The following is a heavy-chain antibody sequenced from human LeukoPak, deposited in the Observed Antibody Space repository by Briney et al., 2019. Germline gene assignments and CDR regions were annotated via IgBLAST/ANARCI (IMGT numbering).Heavy chain of an antibody. CDR1: GGSISSYY. Sequence: SETLSLTCTVSGGSISSYYWSWIRQPPGKGLEWIGYIYYSGSTNYNPSLKSRVTISVDTSKNQLSLKLSSVTAADTAMYYCASHSSYVSPFRSWGRGPLVTVSP. CDR3: ASHSSYVSPFRS. J-gene: IGHJ5*02. CDR2: IYYSGST. D-gene: IGHD3-10*02. V-gene: IGHV4-59*08.